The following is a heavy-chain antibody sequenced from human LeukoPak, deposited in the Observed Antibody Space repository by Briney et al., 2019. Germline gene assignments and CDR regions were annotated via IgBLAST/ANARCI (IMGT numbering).Heavy chain of an antibody. Sequence: GGSLRLSCAASGFTFSNYGMHWVRQAPGKGLEWVAFIRYDGSNKYYADSVKGRFTISRDNSKNTLYLQMNSLRAEDTAVYYCAKMLNTGHAHAALDYWGQGTLVTVSS. CDR2: IRYDGSNK. V-gene: IGHV3-30*02. D-gene: IGHD2-8*02. CDR3: AKMLNTGHAHAALDY. CDR1: GFTFSNYG. J-gene: IGHJ4*02.